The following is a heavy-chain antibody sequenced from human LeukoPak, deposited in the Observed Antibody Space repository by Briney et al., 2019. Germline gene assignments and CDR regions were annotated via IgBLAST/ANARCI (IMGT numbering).Heavy chain of an antibody. D-gene: IGHD4-23*01. CDR3: ARGLRWPDF. CDR1: GLTFNIDW. CDR2: IKADGSEK. V-gene: IGHV3-7*03. Sequence: GGSLRLSCATSGLTFNIDWMNWVRQAPGKGLEWVANIKADGSEKSYVDSVKGRFTISRDNAKDSLFLQMNSLRADGTAVYYCARGLRWPDFWGQGTLVIVSS. J-gene: IGHJ4*02.